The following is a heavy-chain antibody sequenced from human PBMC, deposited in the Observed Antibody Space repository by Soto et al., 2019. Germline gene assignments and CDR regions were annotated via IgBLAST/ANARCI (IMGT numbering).Heavy chain of an antibody. D-gene: IGHD7-27*01. V-gene: IGHV3-30-3*01. CDR1: GFTFSSYA. Sequence: QVQLVESGGGVVQPGRSLRLSCAASGFTFSSYAMHWVRQAPGKGLEWVAVISYDGSNKYYADSVKGRFTISRDNSKNTLYLQMNSLRAEDTAVYYCERVFRPWGAIDYCGQGTLVTVSS. CDR2: ISYDGSNK. J-gene: IGHJ4*02. CDR3: ERVFRPWGAIDY.